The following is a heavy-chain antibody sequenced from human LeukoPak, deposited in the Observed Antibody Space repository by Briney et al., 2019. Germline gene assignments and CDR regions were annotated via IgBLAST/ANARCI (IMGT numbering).Heavy chain of an antibody. Sequence: GGSLRLSCAASGFTFSSYTMNWVRQAPGKGLEWVSSISSSSTNIFYADSVQGRFIISRDNAKNPLFLQMNSLRAEDTAVYYCARPRPGGYYYYGMDVWGQGTTVTVSS. V-gene: IGHV3-21*01. CDR1: GFTFSSYT. D-gene: IGHD3-10*01. CDR2: ISSSSTNI. CDR3: ARPRPGGYYYYGMDV. J-gene: IGHJ6*02.